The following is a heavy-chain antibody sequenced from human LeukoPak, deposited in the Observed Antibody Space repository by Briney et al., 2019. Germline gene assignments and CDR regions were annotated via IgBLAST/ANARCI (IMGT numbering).Heavy chain of an antibody. V-gene: IGHV1-2*02. CDR3: ARGGVRTAASSLGY. CDR2: INPNSGGT. Sequence: ASVKVSCKASGYTFTVYYIHWVRQAPGQGLEWMGWINPNSGGTNYAQKFQGRVTMTRDTSISTAYMEVSRLRSDDTAMYYCARGGVRTAASSLGYWGQGTLVTVSS. J-gene: IGHJ4*01. CDR1: GYTFTVYY. D-gene: IGHD6-13*01.